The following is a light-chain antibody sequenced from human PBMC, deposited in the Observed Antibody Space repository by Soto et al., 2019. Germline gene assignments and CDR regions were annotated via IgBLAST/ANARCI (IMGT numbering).Light chain of an antibody. J-gene: IGKJ3*01. Sequence: EIVLTQSPGTLSLSPGERATLSCRASQSVSSSYLAWYQQKPGQAPRLLIYGASSRATGIPGRFSGSGSGTDFTLTISRLEPEDFAVYYCQQYGRSPFNFGPGTKVDIK. V-gene: IGKV3-20*01. CDR1: QSVSSSY. CDR3: QQYGRSPFN. CDR2: GAS.